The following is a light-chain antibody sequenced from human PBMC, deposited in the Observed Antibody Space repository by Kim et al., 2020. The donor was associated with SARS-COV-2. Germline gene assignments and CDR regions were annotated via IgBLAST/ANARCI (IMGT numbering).Light chain of an antibody. CDR3: QQRSNWPTYT. Sequence: LSPGERATLSCRASQSVSSYLAWYQQKPGQAPRLLIYDASNRATGIPARFSGSGSGTDSTLTISSLEPEDFAVYYCQQRSNWPTYTFGQGTKLEI. CDR2: DAS. V-gene: IGKV3-11*01. J-gene: IGKJ2*01. CDR1: QSVSSY.